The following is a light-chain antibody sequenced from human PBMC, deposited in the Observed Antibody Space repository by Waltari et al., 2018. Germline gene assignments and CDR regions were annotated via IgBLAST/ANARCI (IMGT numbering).Light chain of an antibody. CDR2: TTF. V-gene: IGKV1-39*01. J-gene: IGKJ2*01. CDR1: QSITSN. CDR3: QQSYRSPPT. Sequence: DNQMNPSPIFLFSSVGDRGHITCRASQSITSNVNWYQQKPGTAPKLLIYTTFSLQSGVPSRFSGSGSETLFTLTISSLQPEDFATYYCQQSYRSPPTFGQGTKVEIK.